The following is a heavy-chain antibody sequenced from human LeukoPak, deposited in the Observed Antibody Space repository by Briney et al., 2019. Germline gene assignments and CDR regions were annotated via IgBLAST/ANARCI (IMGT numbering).Heavy chain of an antibody. Sequence: GRYLRLSCAASGFTFSNFGMHWVRQAPGEGLEWVAVIWHDGRNQHYADSVKGRFTISRDNSKGTLYLQMDSLRVEDTAVYYCARQTGTYALDYWGQGTLVTVSS. CDR3: ARQTGTYALDY. V-gene: IGHV3-33*01. D-gene: IGHD3-10*01. J-gene: IGHJ4*02. CDR1: GFTFSNFG. CDR2: IWHDGRNQ.